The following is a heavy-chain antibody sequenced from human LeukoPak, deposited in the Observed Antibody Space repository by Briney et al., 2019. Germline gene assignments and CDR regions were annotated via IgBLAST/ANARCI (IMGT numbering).Heavy chain of an antibody. V-gene: IGHV4-34*01. D-gene: IGHD2-2*01. CDR2: INHREDT. Sequence: PSETLSLTRAVYGESLSRYYWTWIRQPPGKGLEWIGEINHREDTNYNPSLKSRVTISVDTSKNQFSLKVRSVTAADTGVYYCARPGYCSATTCTGHLDVWGQGTLATVSS. CDR1: GESLSRYY. CDR3: ARPGYCSATTCTGHLDV. J-gene: IGHJ4*02.